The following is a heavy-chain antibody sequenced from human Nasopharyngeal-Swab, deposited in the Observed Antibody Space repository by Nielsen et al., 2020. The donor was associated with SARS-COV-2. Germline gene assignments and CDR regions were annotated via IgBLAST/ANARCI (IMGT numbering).Heavy chain of an antibody. CDR2: ISSSSSYI. V-gene: IGHV3-21*01. Sequence: GGSLRLSCAASGFTFSSYAMSWVRQAPGKGLEWVSSISSSSSYIYYADSVKGRFTISRDNAKNSLYLQMNSLRAEDTAVYYCARASMGGAFDIWGQGTMVTVSS. J-gene: IGHJ3*02. CDR3: ARASMGGAFDI. CDR1: GFTFSSYA. D-gene: IGHD3-16*01.